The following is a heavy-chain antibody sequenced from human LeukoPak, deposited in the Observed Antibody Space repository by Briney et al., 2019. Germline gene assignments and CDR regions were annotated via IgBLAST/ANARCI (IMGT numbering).Heavy chain of an antibody. CDR2: IYSGGST. D-gene: IGHD3-10*01. CDR1: GGSISSGGYS. Sequence: LSLTCAVSGGSISSGGYSWSWVRQAPGKGLEWVSVIYSGGSTYYADSVKGRFTISRDNSKNTLYLQMNSLRAEDTAVYYCARRDLFRLFDYWGQGTLVTVSS. J-gene: IGHJ4*02. CDR3: ARRDLFRLFDY. V-gene: IGHV3-66*01.